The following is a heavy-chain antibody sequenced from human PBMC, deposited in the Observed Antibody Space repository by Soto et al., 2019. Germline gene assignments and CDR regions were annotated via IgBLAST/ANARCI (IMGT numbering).Heavy chain of an antibody. V-gene: IGHV1-69*12. J-gene: IGHJ6*02. D-gene: IGHD1-7*01. CDR3: ASHGITGTWVYYYGMDV. CDR2: ITPIFGTA. Sequence: QVQLVQSGAEVKKPGSSVKVSCKASGGTFSSYAISWVRQAPGQGLEWMGGITPIFGTANYAQKIQGRVTITADESTSTAYMELSSLRSEDTAVYYCASHGITGTWVYYYGMDVWGQGTTVTVSS. CDR1: GGTFSSYA.